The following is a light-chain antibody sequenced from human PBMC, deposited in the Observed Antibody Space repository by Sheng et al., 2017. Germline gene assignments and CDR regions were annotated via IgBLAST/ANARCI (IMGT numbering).Light chain of an antibody. CDR2: QAS. J-gene: IGKJ2*01. CDR1: QSISTW. CDR3: QQYNRYSS. V-gene: IGKV1-5*03. Sequence: DIQMTQSPSTLSASVGDRVTITCRASQSISTWLAWYQQKPGKAPKLLIYQASNLESGVPSRFSGSGSGAEFTLTITSLQPDDFATYYCQQYNRYSSFGQGTNLEIK.